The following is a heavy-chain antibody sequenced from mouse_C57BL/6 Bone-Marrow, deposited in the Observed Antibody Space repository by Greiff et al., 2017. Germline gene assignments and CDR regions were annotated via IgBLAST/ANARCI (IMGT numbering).Heavy chain of an antibody. D-gene: IGHD1-1*01. V-gene: IGHV1-81*01. CDR3: ARPPLYYGSSRGYFDY. CDR2: IYPRSGNT. Sequence: QVQLQQSGAELARPGASVKLSCKASGYTFTSYGISWVKQRTGQGLEWIGEIYPRSGNTYYNEKFKGKATLTADKSSSTAYMELRSLTSEDSAVXFGARPPLYYGSSRGYFDYWGQGTTLTVSS. CDR1: GYTFTSYG. J-gene: IGHJ2*01.